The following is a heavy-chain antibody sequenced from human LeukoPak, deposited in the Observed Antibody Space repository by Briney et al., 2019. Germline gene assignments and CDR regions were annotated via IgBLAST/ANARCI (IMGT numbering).Heavy chain of an antibody. CDR1: GYTFTGYY. CDR2: INPNSGGT. D-gene: IGHD6-19*01. J-gene: IGHJ4*02. CDR3: ASVIAVAGTGLDY. Sequence: RASVTVSCKASGYTFTGYYMHWVRQAPGQGLEWMGWINPNSGGTNYAQKFQGRVTMTRDTSISTAYMELSRLRSDDTAVYYCASVIAVAGTGLDYWGQGTLVTVSS. V-gene: IGHV1-2*02.